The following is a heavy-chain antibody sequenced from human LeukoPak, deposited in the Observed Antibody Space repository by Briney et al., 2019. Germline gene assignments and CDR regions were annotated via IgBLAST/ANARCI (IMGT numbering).Heavy chain of an antibody. CDR3: ARSMYYYDSSGYNDAFDI. D-gene: IGHD3-22*01. J-gene: IGHJ3*02. CDR1: GGTFSSYA. V-gene: IGHV1-69*04. Sequence: ASVKVSCKASGGTFSSYAISWVRQAPGRGLEWMGRIIPILGIANYAQKFQGRVTITADKSTSTAYMELSSLRSEDTAVYYCARSMYYYDSSGYNDAFDIWGQGTMVTVSS. CDR2: IIPILGIA.